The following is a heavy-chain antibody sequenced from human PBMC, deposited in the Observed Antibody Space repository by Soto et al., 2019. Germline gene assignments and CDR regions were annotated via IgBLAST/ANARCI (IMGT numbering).Heavy chain of an antibody. CDR3: ASGGSLIERGRFDY. V-gene: IGHV4-34*01. Sequence: QVQLQQWGAGLLKPSETLSLTCAVYGGSFSGYYWSWIRQPPGKGLEWLGEINHSGSTNYNPSLKSRVTISVDTSKNQFSLKLSSVTAADTAVYYCASGGSLIERGRFDYWGQGTLVTVSS. D-gene: IGHD3-16*01. J-gene: IGHJ4*02. CDR2: INHSGST. CDR1: GGSFSGYY.